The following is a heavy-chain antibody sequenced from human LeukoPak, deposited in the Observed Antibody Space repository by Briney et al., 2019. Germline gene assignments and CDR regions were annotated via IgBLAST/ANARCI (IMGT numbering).Heavy chain of an antibody. CDR2: INAGNGNT. V-gene: IGHV1-3*01. CDR1: GYTFTGYA. J-gene: IGHJ4*02. CDR3: ARDLGYSYGSVY. D-gene: IGHD5-18*01. Sequence: ASLKVSCKASGYTFTGYAMHWVRQAPGQRLEWMGWINAGNGNTKYSQKFQGRVTITRDTSASTAYMELSSLRSEDTAVYYCARDLGYSYGSVYWGQGTLVTVSS.